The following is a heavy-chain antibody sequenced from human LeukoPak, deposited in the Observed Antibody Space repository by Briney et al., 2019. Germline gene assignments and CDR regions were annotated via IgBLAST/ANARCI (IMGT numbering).Heavy chain of an antibody. J-gene: IGHJ4*02. CDR2: IYTSGST. V-gene: IGHV4-4*07. CDR3: AREARRSAGGSYYRGYYFDY. CDR1: GGSISSYY. D-gene: IGHD1-26*01. Sequence: SETLSLTCTVSGGSISSYYWSWIRQPPGKGLEWIGRIYTSGSTNYNPSLKSRVTMSVDTSKSQFSLKLSSVTAADTAVYYCAREARRSAGGSYYRGYYFDYWGQGTLVTVSS.